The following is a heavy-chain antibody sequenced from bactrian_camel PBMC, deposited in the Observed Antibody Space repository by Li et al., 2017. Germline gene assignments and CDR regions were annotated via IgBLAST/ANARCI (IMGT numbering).Heavy chain of an antibody. V-gene: IGHV3S6*01. D-gene: IGHD6*01. J-gene: IGHJ4*01. CDR3: FASGGRYGGSWFLGRCQVVENEYNY. CDR1: GYTNDFTC. CDR2: IYPSGSTT. Sequence: VQLVESGGGSVQAGGSLTLSCAASGYTNDFTCMGWFRQAPGKGLEWVSGIYPSGSTTYYADSVKGRFTISRDNAENTVSLQMNDLGPEDTALYYCFASGGRYGGSWFLGRCQVVENEYNYWGQGTQVTVS.